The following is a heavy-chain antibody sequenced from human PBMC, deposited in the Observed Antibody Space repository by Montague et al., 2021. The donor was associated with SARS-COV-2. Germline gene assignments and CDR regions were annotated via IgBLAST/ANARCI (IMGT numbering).Heavy chain of an antibody. Sequence: TLSLTCTVSGGSIRSGSYYWSWIRQPAGKGLEWIGRIYSSWCTDYNPSLKSRVTMSVDTSKNQLSLKVSSVTAADTAVYYCARDYGDYSYYYGLDVWGTGTTVTVAS. CDR3: ARDYGDYSYYYGLDV. V-gene: IGHV4-61*02. J-gene: IGHJ6*04. D-gene: IGHD4-17*01. CDR2: IYSSWCT. CDR1: GGSIRSGSYY.